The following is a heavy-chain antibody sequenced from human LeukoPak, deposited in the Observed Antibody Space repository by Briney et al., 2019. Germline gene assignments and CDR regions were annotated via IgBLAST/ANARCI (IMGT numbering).Heavy chain of an antibody. J-gene: IGHJ4*02. V-gene: IGHV3-21*01. CDR1: GFTFSSYS. Sequence: GGSLRLSCAASGFTFSSYSMNWVRQAPGKGLEWVSSISSSSSYIYYADSVKGRFIISRDNAKNSLYLQMNSLRAEDTDVYYCARDFTAADPYYFDYWGQGTLVTVSS. CDR2: ISSSSSYI. CDR3: ARDFTAADPYYFDY. D-gene: IGHD6-13*01.